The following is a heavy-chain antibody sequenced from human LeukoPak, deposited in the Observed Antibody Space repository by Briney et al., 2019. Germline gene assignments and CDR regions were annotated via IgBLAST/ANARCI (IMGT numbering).Heavy chain of an antibody. CDR1: GYTFTSYY. CDR3: ARGYSTGWFESFNI. D-gene: IGHD6-19*01. CDR2: INPSGGST. J-gene: IGHJ3*02. Sequence: ASVKVSCKASGYTFTSYYMHWVRQAPGQGLEWMGIINPSGGSTSYAQKFQGRVTITADDSTSTAYMELSSLRSEDTAVYYCARGYSTGWFESFNIWGQGTMVTVSS. V-gene: IGHV1-46*01.